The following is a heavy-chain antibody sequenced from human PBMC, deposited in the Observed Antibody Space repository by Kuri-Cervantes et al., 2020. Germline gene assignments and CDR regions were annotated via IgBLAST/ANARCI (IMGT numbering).Heavy chain of an antibody. CDR1: GGTFSSYA. CDR3: PSIPPPSQDYGDY. Sequence: SVKVSCKASGGTFSSYAISWVRQAPGQGLEWMGGIIPIFGTANYAQKLQGRVTLTADESTSTAYMELSSLRSEDTAVYYCPSIPPPSQDYGDYWGQGTLVTVSS. V-gene: IGHV1-69*13. J-gene: IGHJ4*02. CDR2: IIPIFGTA.